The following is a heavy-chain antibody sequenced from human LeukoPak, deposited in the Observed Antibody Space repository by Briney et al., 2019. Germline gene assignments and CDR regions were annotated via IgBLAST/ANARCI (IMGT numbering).Heavy chain of an antibody. CDR1: AYNFTNYW. J-gene: IGHJ6*03. CDR2: IYPGDSDT. Sequence: GESLKISCKGSAYNFTNYWIGWVRQMPGKGLEWMGIIYPGDSDTRYSPSFQGQVTISADKSISTAYLQWSSLKASDTAIYYCARRMGVRKNYYYYYMDVWGKGTTVTVSS. D-gene: IGHD1-26*01. CDR3: ARRMGVRKNYYYYYMDV. V-gene: IGHV5-51*01.